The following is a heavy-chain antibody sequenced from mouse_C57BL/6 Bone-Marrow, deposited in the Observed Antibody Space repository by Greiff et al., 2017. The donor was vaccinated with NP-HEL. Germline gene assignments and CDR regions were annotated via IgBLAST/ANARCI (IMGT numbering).Heavy chain of an antibody. V-gene: IGHV10-1*01. CDR1: GFSFNTYA. D-gene: IGHD2-3*01. J-gene: IGHJ2*01. CDR3: VRQGYDGYYLDY. Sequence: EVKLVESGGGLVQPKGSLKLSCAASGFSFNTYAMNWVRQAPGKGLEWVARIRSKSNNYATYYADSLKDRFTISRDDSESMLYLQMNNSKTEDTAMYYCVRQGYDGYYLDYWGQGTTLTVSS. CDR2: IRSKSNNYAT.